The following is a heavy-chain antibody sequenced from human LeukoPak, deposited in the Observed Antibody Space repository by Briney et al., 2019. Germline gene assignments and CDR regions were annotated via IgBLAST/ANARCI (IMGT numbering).Heavy chain of an antibody. J-gene: IGHJ4*02. Sequence: GGSLRLSCAASGFTFSSYAMHWVRQAPGKGLEWVANIKQDGSEKYYVDSVKGRFTISRDNAKKSLYLQMNSLRAEDTAVYYCVRDRYNYGDYPFDYWGQGALVTVSS. CDR2: IKQDGSEK. CDR3: VRDRYNYGDYPFDY. CDR1: GFTFSSYA. D-gene: IGHD4-17*01. V-gene: IGHV3-7*03.